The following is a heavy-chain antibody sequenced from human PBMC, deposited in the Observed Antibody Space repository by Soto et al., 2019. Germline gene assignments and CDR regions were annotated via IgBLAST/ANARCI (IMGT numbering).Heavy chain of an antibody. CDR1: GDSVSTNTAT. Sequence: SQTLSLTCDISGDSVSTNTATWDWIRQSPSRGLEWLGRTYYRSRWYFDYAVSVKSRITTSPDISNNQVSLQLTSVTPDDTAIYYCVRLIGNSWLDSWGQGTLVTVSS. V-gene: IGHV6-1*01. J-gene: IGHJ5*01. D-gene: IGHD3-22*01. CDR2: TYYRSRWYF. CDR3: VRLIGNSWLDS.